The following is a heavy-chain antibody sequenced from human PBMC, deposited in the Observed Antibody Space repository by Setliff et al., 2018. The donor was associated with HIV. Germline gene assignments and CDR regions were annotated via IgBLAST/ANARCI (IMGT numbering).Heavy chain of an antibody. J-gene: IGHJ4*02. CDR2: IIPMFGTA. V-gene: IGHV1-69*06. CDR1: GYTFTSYG. CDR3: AREIRNYDFWSGYWEDHYFDS. Sequence: ASVKVSCKASGYTFTSYGISWVRQAPGQGLEWMGRIIPMFGTANHAQKFQGRVTISADKSMSTAYMELRSLRSEDTAVYYCAREIRNYDFWSGYWEDHYFDSWGQGTLVTVSS. D-gene: IGHD3-3*01.